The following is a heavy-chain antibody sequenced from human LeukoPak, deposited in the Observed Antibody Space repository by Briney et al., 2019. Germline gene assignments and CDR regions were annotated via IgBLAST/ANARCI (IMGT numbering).Heavy chain of an antibody. CDR1: GGSISSYY. Sequence: PSETLSLTCTVSGGSISSYYWNWIRQPAGKGLEWIGRIYSSGGTEYNPSLKSRVTMSVDTSKNQFSLNLTSVTAADTAFYYCAREDSSGYYSRFDPWGQGTLVTVSS. V-gene: IGHV4-4*07. CDR3: AREDSSGYYSRFDP. D-gene: IGHD3-22*01. CDR2: IYSSGGT. J-gene: IGHJ5*02.